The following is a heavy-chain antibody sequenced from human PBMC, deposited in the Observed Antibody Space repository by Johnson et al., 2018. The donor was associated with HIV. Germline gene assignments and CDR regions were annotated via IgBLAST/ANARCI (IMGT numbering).Heavy chain of an antibody. J-gene: IGHJ3*02. D-gene: IGHD2/OR15-2a*01. CDR1: GFIFSDYY. CDR2: ISSSGTNI. Sequence: VQLVESGGGLVKPGGSLRLSCAASGFIFSDYYMSWIRQAPGKGLEWVSYISSSGTNIYYADSVKGRFSISRDNAKSSLYLQMNSLRAEDTALYYCAKDLFYDPHAFDICGQGTMVTVSS. CDR3: AKDLFYDPHAFDI. V-gene: IGHV3-11*01.